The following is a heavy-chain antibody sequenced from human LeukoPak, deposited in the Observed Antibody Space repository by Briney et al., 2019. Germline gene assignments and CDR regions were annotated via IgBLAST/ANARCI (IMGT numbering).Heavy chain of an antibody. Sequence: SETLSLTCTVSGGSISSSSYYWGWIRQPPGKGLEWIGSIYYSGSTYYNPSLKSRVTISVDTSKNQFSLKLSSVSAADTAVYYCARDVVAGTWVQENNWFDPWGQGTLVTVSS. V-gene: IGHV4-39*07. CDR2: IYYSGST. D-gene: IGHD6-19*01. CDR3: ARDVVAGTWVQENNWFDP. CDR1: GGSISSSSYY. J-gene: IGHJ5*02.